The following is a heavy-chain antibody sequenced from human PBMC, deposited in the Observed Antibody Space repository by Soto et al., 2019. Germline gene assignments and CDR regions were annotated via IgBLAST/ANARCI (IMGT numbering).Heavy chain of an antibody. V-gene: IGHV3-33*01. CDR2: IWFDGTNI. J-gene: IGHJ6*02. Sequence: QVQLMESGGGVVQPGRSLRLSCAASGFTFSTYGMHWVRQAPGKGLEWVAVIWFDGTNIYYADSVKGRFTISRDNSKNTLNLQMNGLRADDTAVYYCARNLGDFVRSYYYGLDVWGQGTTVTVSS. CDR1: GFTFSTYG. D-gene: IGHD2-21*02. CDR3: ARNLGDFVRSYYYGLDV.